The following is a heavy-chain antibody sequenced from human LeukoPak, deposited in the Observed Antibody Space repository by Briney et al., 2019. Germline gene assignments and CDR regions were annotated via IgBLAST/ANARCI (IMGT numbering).Heavy chain of an antibody. V-gene: IGHV1-2*02. J-gene: IGHJ5*01. CDR2: INPNSGDT. D-gene: IGHD1-1*01. CDR3: ARGRTWNFNCFDS. Sequence: ASVTVSCKPSGYTFTAYYMHWVRQAPGQGLEWMGWINPNSGDTNYEQKFQGKSTIIRDTSIPTAYMELSRLRSDDTSMYYCARGRTWNFNCFDSWGQGTLVTVSS. CDR1: GYTFTAYY.